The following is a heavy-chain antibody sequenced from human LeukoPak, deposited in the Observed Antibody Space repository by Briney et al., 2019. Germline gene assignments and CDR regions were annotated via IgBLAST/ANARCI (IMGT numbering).Heavy chain of an antibody. Sequence: SGPALVNPTQTLTLTCTFSGFALKTAIMCVAWLRQPPGKALEWLGHIDWDGDDFYRTSLQTRLAISKGASENQVLLTVTDVDTIDTGTYYCARAQCQKDGGTDFNYYYLDVWGEGTTVTVSS. CDR2: IDWDGDD. J-gene: IGHJ6*03. CDR1: GFALKTAIMC. D-gene: IGHD4-23*01. V-gene: IGHV2-70*17. CDR3: ARAQCQKDGGTDFNYYYLDV.